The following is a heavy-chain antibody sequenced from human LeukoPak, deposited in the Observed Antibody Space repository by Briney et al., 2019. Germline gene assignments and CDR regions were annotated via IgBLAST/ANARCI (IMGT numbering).Heavy chain of an antibody. D-gene: IGHD5-12*01. CDR2: ISGSGGST. CDR1: GFTFSSYA. CDR3: ARDPNSDYIGAFDF. V-gene: IGHV3-23*01. J-gene: IGHJ3*01. Sequence: GGSLRLSCAASGFTFSSYAMSWVRQAPGKGLEWVSAISGSGGSTYYADSVKGRFTISRDNSKNTLYLQMNSLRAEDTAVYYCARDPNSDYIGAFDFRGQGTMVTVSS.